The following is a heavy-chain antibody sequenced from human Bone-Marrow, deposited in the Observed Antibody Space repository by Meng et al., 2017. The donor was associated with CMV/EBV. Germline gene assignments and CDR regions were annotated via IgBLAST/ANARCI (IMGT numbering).Heavy chain of an antibody. CDR1: GFNFDEYA. CDR3: TRSYTTSRDYYFDY. D-gene: IGHD3-16*02. J-gene: IGHJ4*02. Sequence: GGSLKISCAASGFNFDEYAMNWVRQAPGKGLEWMGFIRSRAYGGTPEYAASVKGRFTISRDDSKSIAYLQINSLKTEDTAMFYCTRSYTTSRDYYFDYWGQGTLVTVSS. CDR2: IRSRAYGGTP. V-gene: IGHV3-49*04.